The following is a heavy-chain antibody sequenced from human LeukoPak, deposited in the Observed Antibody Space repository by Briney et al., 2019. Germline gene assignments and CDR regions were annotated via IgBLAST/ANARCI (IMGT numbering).Heavy chain of an antibody. CDR3: ARSLGSSGYQDY. CDR2: SDGSST. V-gene: IGHV3-74*01. D-gene: IGHD3-22*01. J-gene: IGHJ4*02. CDR1: GFTFSSYW. Sequence: GGSLRLSCAASGFTFSSYWMHWVRQAPGKGLVWVSRSDGSSTSYADSVKGRFTISRDNVKNTVYLQMNSLRAEDTAVYYCARSLGSSGYQDYWGQGTLVTVSS.